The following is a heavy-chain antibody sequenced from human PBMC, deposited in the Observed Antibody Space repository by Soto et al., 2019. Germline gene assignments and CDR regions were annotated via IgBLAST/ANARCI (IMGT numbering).Heavy chain of an antibody. J-gene: IGHJ4*02. CDR2: ISAYNGNT. CDR1: GYTFTSYG. V-gene: IGHV1-18*01. CDR3: ARDQTDILTGYYGPGY. D-gene: IGHD3-9*01. Sequence: ASVKVSCKASGYTFTSYGISWVRQAPGQGLEWMGWISAYNGNTNYAQKLQGRVTMTTDTSTSTAYMELRSLRFDDTAVYYCARDQTDILTGYYGPGYWGQGTQVTVSS.